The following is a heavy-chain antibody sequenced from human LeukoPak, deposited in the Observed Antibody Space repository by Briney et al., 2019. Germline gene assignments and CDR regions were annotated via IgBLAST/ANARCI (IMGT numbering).Heavy chain of an antibody. J-gene: IGHJ4*02. D-gene: IGHD5-24*01. Sequence: SETLSLTCTVSGGSVSSYYWSWIRQPPGKGLEWIGEINHSGSTNYNPSLKSRVTISVDTSKNQFSLKLSSVTAADTAVYYCASFRWLQFVYWGQGTLVTVSS. V-gene: IGHV4-34*01. CDR1: GGSVSSYY. CDR3: ASFRWLQFVY. CDR2: INHSGST.